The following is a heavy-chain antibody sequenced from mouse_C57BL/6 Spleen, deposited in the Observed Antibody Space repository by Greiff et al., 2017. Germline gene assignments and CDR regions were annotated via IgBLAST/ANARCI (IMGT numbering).Heavy chain of an antibody. J-gene: IGHJ3*01. V-gene: IGHV1-52*01. Sequence: VQLQQPGAELVRPGSSVKLSCKASGYTFTSYWMHWVKQRPIQGLEWIGNIDPSDSETHYNQKFKDKATLTVDKSSSTAYMQLSSLTSEDSAVYDCAREDYYGSSFAYWGQGTLVTVSA. D-gene: IGHD1-1*01. CDR3: AREDYYGSSFAY. CDR1: GYTFTSYW. CDR2: IDPSDSET.